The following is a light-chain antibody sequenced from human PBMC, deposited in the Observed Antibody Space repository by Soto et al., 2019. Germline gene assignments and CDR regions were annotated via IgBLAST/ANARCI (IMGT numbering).Light chain of an antibody. CDR3: MQAPRN. CDR1: QSLLHSNGYNY. Sequence: DIVMTQSPLSLPVTPGEPASISCRSSQSLLHSNGYNYLDWYLQKPGQSPQLLIYLGSNRASGVPDRFSGSGSGTDFTLKISRVEAEDVGVYYCMQAPRNFGQGTKLEIK. V-gene: IGKV2-28*01. CDR2: LGS. J-gene: IGKJ2*01.